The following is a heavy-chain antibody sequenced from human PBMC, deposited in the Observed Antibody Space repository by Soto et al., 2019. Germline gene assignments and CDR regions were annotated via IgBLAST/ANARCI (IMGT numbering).Heavy chain of an antibody. V-gene: IGHV1-2*02. D-gene: IGHD1-26*01. CDR1: EYTFTAYY. CDR3: AREKIVGANPFDY. CDR2: LNPNSGGT. Sequence: ASVKVSCKVSEYTFTAYYIHWVRQAPGQGLEWMGWLNPNSGGTDFAQKFQGRVSMTRDTSITTAYMQLHSLTSNDTAIYYCAREKIVGANPFDYWGRGTPVPVSS. J-gene: IGHJ4*02.